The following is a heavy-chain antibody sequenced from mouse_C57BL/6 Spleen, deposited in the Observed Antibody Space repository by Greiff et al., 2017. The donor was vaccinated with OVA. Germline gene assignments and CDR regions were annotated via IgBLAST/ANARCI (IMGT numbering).Heavy chain of an antibody. CDR3: TRRADPGGAMDY. Sequence: VQLQQSGAELVRPGASVTLSCKASGYTFTDYEMHWVKQTPVHGLEWIGAIDPATGCTDYNQKFKGKATLPVDTSSSTAYMELRSLTSEDAAVYCGTRRADPGGAMDYWGQGTSVTVSA. CDR2: IDPATGCT. CDR1: GYTFTDYE. V-gene: IGHV1-15*01. D-gene: IGHD3-1*01. J-gene: IGHJ4*01.